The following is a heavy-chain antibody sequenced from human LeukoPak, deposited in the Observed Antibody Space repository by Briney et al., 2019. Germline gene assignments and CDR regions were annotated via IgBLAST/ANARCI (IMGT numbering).Heavy chain of an antibody. J-gene: IGHJ4*02. Sequence: ASVKVSCKGSGYTFSVYYIQWVRQAPGQGLERMGWINPNSGGTYYAQRFQGRVTMTSDTSISTVYMELSRLRADDTAVYYCARDMIQGVMGYWGQGTLVTVSS. CDR2: INPNSGGT. D-gene: IGHD3-10*01. CDR3: ARDMIQGVMGY. CDR1: GYTFSVYY. V-gene: IGHV1-2*02.